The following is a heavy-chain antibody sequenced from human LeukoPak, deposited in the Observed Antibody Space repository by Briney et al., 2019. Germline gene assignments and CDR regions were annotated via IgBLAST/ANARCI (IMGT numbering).Heavy chain of an antibody. CDR3: ARSEAGGSY. V-gene: IGHV3-21*01. Sequence: PGGSLRLSCAASGFTFSSYSMNWVRQARGKGLEWVSSISSSSSYIYYADSVKGRFTISRDNAKSSLYLQMNSLRAEDTAIYYCARSEAGGSYWGQGTLVTVSS. D-gene: IGHD3-16*01. CDR1: GFTFSSYS. CDR2: ISSSSSYI. J-gene: IGHJ4*02.